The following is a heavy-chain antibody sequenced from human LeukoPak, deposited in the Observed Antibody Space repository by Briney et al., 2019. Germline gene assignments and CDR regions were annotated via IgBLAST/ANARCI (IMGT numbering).Heavy chain of an antibody. V-gene: IGHV1-2*02. J-gene: IGHJ4*02. CDR3: ARYSSSWYLGGTNDY. Sequence: ASVKVSCKASGYTFTGYYMHWVRQAPGQGLEWMGWINPNSGGTNYAQKFQGRVTMTRDTSISTAYMELSRLRSDDTAVYYCARYSSSWYLGGTNDYWGQGTLVTVSS. CDR1: GYTFTGYY. CDR2: INPNSGGT. D-gene: IGHD6-13*01.